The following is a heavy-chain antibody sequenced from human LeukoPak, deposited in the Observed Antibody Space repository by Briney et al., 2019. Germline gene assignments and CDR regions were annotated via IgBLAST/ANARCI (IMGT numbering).Heavy chain of an antibody. Sequence: SETLSLTCTVSGGSISSYYWSWIRQPPGKGLEWIAYIYNTGSTNYNPSLKSRVTISIDTSRNQFSLKLSSVTAADTAVYYCARGDGYNFFDYWGQGTLVTVSS. CDR1: GGSISSYY. D-gene: IGHD5-24*01. V-gene: IGHV4-59*08. J-gene: IGHJ4*02. CDR3: ARGDGYNFFDY. CDR2: IYNTGST.